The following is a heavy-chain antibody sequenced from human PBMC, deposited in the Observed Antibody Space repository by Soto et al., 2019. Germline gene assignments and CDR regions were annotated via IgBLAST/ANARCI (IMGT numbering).Heavy chain of an antibody. CDR3: ARGVYCSSTSCYTDLSYYYYYGMDV. V-gene: IGHV1-8*01. D-gene: IGHD2-2*02. Sequence: GASVKVSCKASGYTFTSYDINWVRQATGQGLEWMGWMNPNSGNTGYAQKFQGRVTMTRNTSISTAYMELSSLRSEDTAVYYCARGVYCSSTSCYTDLSYYYYYGMDVWR. J-gene: IGHJ6*02. CDR2: MNPNSGNT. CDR1: GYTFTSYD.